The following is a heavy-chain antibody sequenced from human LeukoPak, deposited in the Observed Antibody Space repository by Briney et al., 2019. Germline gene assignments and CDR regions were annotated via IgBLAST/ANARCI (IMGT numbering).Heavy chain of an antibody. CDR1: GFTFSDHY. J-gene: IGHJ4*02. CDR2: SRNKANFYTT. D-gene: IGHD1-26*01. Sequence: GSLRLSCVASGFTFSDHYIDWVRQAPGKGLEWVGRSRNKANFYTTEYAASVKARFTISRDDSKNSLNLQMNSLKTEDTAVYYCTRVPRGGTYFDYWGQGTLVTASS. V-gene: IGHV3-72*01. CDR3: TRVPRGGTYFDY.